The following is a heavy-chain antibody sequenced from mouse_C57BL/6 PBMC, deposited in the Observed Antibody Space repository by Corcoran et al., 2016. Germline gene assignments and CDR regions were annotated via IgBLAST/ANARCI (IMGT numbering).Heavy chain of an antibody. Sequence: EVQLQQSGPELVKPGASVKISCKASGYTFTDYYMNWVKQSHGKSLEWIGDINPNNGGTSYNQKFKGKATLTVDKSSSTAYMELRSLTSEDSAVYYCARNGDGNYPYFDYWGQGTTLTVSS. CDR3: ARNGDGNYPYFDY. J-gene: IGHJ2*01. CDR2: INPNNGGT. V-gene: IGHV1-26*01. CDR1: GYTFTDYY. D-gene: IGHD2-1*01.